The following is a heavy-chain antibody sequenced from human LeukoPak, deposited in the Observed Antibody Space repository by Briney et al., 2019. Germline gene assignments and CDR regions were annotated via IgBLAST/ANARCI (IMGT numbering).Heavy chain of an antibody. CDR1: GFTFSSYG. CDR2: IRYDGSNK. Sequence: GGSLRLSCAASGFTFSSYGMHWVRQAPGKGLEWVAFIRYDGSNKYYADSVKGRFTISRDNSKNTLYLQMNSLRAEDTAVYYCAKVPGYYYDSSGLPDYWGQGTLVTVSS. J-gene: IGHJ4*02. V-gene: IGHV3-30*02. D-gene: IGHD3-22*01. CDR3: AKVPGYYYDSSGLPDY.